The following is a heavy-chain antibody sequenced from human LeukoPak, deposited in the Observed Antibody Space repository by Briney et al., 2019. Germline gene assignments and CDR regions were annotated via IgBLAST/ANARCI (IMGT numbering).Heavy chain of an antibody. V-gene: IGHV4-34*01. D-gene: IGHD6-19*01. CDR2: INHSGST. CDR3: ARGYSSGWYMPHYYYYYGMDV. CDR1: GGSFSGYY. Sequence: SETLSLTCAVYGGSFSGYYWSWIRQPPGKGLEWIGEINHSGSTNYNPSLKSRVTISVDTSKNQFSLKLSSVTAADTAVYYCARGYSSGWYMPHYYYYYGMDVWGQGTTVTVSS. J-gene: IGHJ6*02.